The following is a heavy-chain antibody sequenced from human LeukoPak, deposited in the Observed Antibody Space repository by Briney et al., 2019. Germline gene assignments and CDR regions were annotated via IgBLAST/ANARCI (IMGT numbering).Heavy chain of an antibody. D-gene: IGHD2-15*01. CDR3: ARSVLVVAATRSSQRYYYYYGMDV. J-gene: IGHJ6*04. Sequence: GASVKVSCKASGYTFTSYAMHWVRQAPGQRLEWTGWINAGNGNTKYSQKFQGRVTITRDTSASTAYMELSSLRSEDTAVYYCARSVLVVAATRSSQRYYYYYGMDVWGKGTTVTVSS. CDR2: INAGNGNT. V-gene: IGHV1-3*01. CDR1: GYTFTSYA.